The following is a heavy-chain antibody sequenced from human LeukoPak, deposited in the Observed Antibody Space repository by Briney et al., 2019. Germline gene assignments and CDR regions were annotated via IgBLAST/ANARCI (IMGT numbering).Heavy chain of an antibody. CDR1: GYTFTSYD. Sequence: GASVKVSCKASGYTFTSYDINWVRQATGQGLGWMGWMNPNSGNTGYAQKFQGRVTITRNTSISTAYMELSSLRSEDTAVYYCARGVYDSSGYYLNYWGQGTLVTVSS. CDR2: MNPNSGNT. V-gene: IGHV1-8*03. CDR3: ARGVYDSSGYYLNY. J-gene: IGHJ4*02. D-gene: IGHD3-22*01.